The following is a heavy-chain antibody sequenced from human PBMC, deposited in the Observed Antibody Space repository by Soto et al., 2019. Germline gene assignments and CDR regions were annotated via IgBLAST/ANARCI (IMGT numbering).Heavy chain of an antibody. CDR2: ISGSVGST. J-gene: IGHJ3*02. CDR1: GFTFNIYA. D-gene: IGHD4-17*01. CDR3: AKISHDYGDGFDM. Sequence: VGSLRLSCAASGFTFNIYAMTWVRQAPGKGLEWVSTISGSVGSTYYADSVKGRFTISRDNSKNTLYLEMNSLRAEDTAVYYCAKISHDYGDGFDMWGQGTMVTVSS. V-gene: IGHV3-23*01.